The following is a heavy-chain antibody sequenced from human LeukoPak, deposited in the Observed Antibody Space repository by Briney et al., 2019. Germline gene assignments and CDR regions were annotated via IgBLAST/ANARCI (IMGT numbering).Heavy chain of an antibody. CDR2: LIPMFGAT. D-gene: IGHD4-17*01. J-gene: IGHJ6*03. V-gene: IGHV1-69*05. CDR3: AGGDPFNYYMDV. Sequence: SVKVSCKASGGTFSAYAISWVRQAPGQGLEWMGGLIPMFGATNYTQKFQGRISITTDESTTTAYIELSSLRSHDTAVYFCAGGDPFNYYMDVWGKGTTVTV. CDR1: GGTFSAYA.